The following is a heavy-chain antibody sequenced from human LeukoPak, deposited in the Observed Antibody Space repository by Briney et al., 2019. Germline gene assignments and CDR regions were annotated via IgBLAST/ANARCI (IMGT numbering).Heavy chain of an antibody. V-gene: IGHV3-7*01. J-gene: IGHJ4*02. D-gene: IGHD3-22*01. CDR1: GFTFSGYW. CDR2: INLDGSVR. CDR3: TTSDDSSGSD. Sequence: GGSLRLSCAASGFTFSGYWMSWVRQAPGKGLEWVANINLDGSVRHYVDSARGRFTISRDNAKNSLYLQMNSLRAEDTALYYCTTSDDSSGSDWGQGTLVTVSS.